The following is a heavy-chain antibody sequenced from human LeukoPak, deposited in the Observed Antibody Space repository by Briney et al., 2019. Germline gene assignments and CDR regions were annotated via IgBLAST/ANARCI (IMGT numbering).Heavy chain of an antibody. CDR1: GGSFSCYY. Sequence: PSETLSLTCAVYGGSFSCYYWSWIRQPPGKGLEWIGEINHSGSTNYNPSLKSRVTISVDTSKNQFSLKLSSVTAADTAVYYCARLHYGGNYGYYYYYMDVWGKGTTVTISS. D-gene: IGHD4-23*01. CDR3: ARLHYGGNYGYYYYYMDV. J-gene: IGHJ6*03. V-gene: IGHV4-34*01. CDR2: INHSGST.